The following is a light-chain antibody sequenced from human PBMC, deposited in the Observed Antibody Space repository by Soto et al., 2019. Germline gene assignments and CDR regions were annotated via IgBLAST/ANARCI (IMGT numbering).Light chain of an antibody. Sequence: KGLKQSPATVSLSQGERATLSCRASQSVSSDLAWYHQKPGQAPRLLIYGASTRATGIPARFSGSGSGTEFTLTINSLQSEDFAVYYCQQYNNWPRTFGQGTKVAIK. CDR2: GAS. J-gene: IGKJ1*01. CDR3: QQYNNWPRT. CDR1: QSVSSD. V-gene: IGKV3-15*01.